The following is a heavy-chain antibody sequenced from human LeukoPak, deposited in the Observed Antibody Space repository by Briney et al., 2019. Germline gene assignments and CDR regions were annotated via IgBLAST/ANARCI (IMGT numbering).Heavy chain of an antibody. CDR3: ARGGSSGWVDY. J-gene: IGHJ4*02. CDR2: INHSGST. CDR1: GGSISSSNW. Sequence: SGTLSLTCAVSGGSISSSNWWSWVRQPPGKGLEWIGEINHSGSTNYNPSLKSRVTISVDTSKNQFSLKLSSVTAADTAVYYCARGGSSGWVDYWGQGTLVTVSS. D-gene: IGHD6-19*01. V-gene: IGHV4-4*02.